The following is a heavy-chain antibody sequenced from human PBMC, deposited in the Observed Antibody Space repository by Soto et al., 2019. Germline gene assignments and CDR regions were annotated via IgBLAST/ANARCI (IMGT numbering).Heavy chain of an antibody. CDR3: ARHIYASDTGPNFQYYLDS. D-gene: IGHD5-18*01. J-gene: IGHJ4*02. V-gene: IGHV5-10-1*01. Sequence: PGESLKISCKGSGYSFAGYWITWVRQKPGKGLEWMGRVDPSDSQTYYSPSFRGHVTISVTKSITTVFLQWSSLGASDSAMYYCARHIYASDTGPNFQYYLDSWGQGIPVTVSS. CDR1: GYSFAGYW. CDR2: VDPSDSQT.